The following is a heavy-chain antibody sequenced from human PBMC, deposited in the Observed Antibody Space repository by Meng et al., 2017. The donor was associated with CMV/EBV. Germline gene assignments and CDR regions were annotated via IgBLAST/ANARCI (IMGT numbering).Heavy chain of an antibody. Sequence: GSLRLSCTVSGGSISSYYWSWIRQPPGKGLEWIGYIYYSGSTNYNPSLKSRVTISVDTSKNQFSLKLSSVTAAATAVYYCARGGLEGPSYYDFWSGYYSRVGWFDPWGQGTLVTVSS. V-gene: IGHV4-59*01. CDR3: ARGGLEGPSYYDFWSGYYSRVGWFDP. CDR2: IYYSGST. D-gene: IGHD3-3*01. CDR1: GGSISSYY. J-gene: IGHJ5*02.